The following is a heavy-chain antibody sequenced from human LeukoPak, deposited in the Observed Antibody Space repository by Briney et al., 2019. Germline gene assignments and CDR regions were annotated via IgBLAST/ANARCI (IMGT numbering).Heavy chain of an antibody. CDR3: AREGPSYSITNWFDP. CDR2: ISWISGSI. J-gene: IGHJ5*02. Sequence: PGGTLRLSCAASGFNFDDFAMHWVRQAPGKGLEWVSGISWISGSIGYADSVKGRFTISRDNSKNTLYLQMNSLRAEDTAVYYCAREGPSYSITNWFDPWGQGTLVTVSS. V-gene: IGHV3-9*01. D-gene: IGHD6-13*01. CDR1: GFNFDDFA.